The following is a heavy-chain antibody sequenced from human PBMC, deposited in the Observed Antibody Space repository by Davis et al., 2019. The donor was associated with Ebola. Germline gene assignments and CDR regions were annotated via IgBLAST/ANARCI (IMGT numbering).Heavy chain of an antibody. CDR1: GFTFSSYS. J-gene: IGHJ6*02. Sequence: GGSLRLSCAASGFTFSSYSMNWVRQAPGKGLEWVSYIGGSNEGISYVDSVKGRFTISRDNAKDSTYLQMNSLRGEDTAVYFCARRILGDSRGAADVWGQGTTVTVSS. CDR2: IGGSNEGI. D-gene: IGHD2-15*01. V-gene: IGHV3-48*01. CDR3: ARRILGDSRGAADV.